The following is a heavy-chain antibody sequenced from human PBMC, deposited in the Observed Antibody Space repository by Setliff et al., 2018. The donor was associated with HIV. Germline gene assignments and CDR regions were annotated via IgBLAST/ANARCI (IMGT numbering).Heavy chain of an antibody. Sequence: PGGSLRLSCAASGLTLSNSAMTWVRQKPGRGLEWVSLIQSGGIIYYGDSVKGRFTISRDSSSNTLSLQMTSLRAEDTALYYCAKLNYYDYSGSWARKSAIDFWGRGTMVTVSS. CDR3: AKLNYYDYSGSWARKSAIDF. D-gene: IGHD3-22*01. CDR1: GLTLSNSA. V-gene: IGHV3-23*01. J-gene: IGHJ3*01. CDR2: IQSGGII.